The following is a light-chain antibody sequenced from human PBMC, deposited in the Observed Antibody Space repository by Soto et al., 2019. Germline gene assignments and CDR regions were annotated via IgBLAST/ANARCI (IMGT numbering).Light chain of an antibody. CDR1: TSNVANNF. Sequence: QSVLTQPPSVSAAPGQKVTISCSGTTSNVANNFVSWYQQFPGKAPKLLIYDDNRRPSGIPDRFSASKSGTSATLGITGLQTGDEADYYCGAWDSSLTANVFGTGTKVTVL. CDR2: DDN. CDR3: GAWDSSLTANV. V-gene: IGLV1-51*01. J-gene: IGLJ1*01.